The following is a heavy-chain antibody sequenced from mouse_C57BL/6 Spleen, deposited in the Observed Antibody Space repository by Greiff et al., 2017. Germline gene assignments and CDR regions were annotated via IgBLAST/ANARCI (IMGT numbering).Heavy chain of an antibody. V-gene: IGHV1-62-2*01. D-gene: IGHD2-5*01. J-gene: IGHJ1*03. Sequence: QVQLQESGAELVKPGASVKLSCKASGYTFTEYTIHWVKQRSGQGLEWIGWFYPGSGSIKYNEKFKDKATLTADKSSSTVYMELSRLTSEDSAVYFCARHEEGAYSNYWYFDVWGTGTTVTVSS. CDR3: ARHEEGAYSNYWYFDV. CDR2: FYPGSGSI. CDR1: GYTFTEYT.